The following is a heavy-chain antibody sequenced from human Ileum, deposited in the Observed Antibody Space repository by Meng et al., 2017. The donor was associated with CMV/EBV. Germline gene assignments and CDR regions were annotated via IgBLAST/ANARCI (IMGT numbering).Heavy chain of an antibody. D-gene: IGHD1-26*01. CDR1: GYTVTDYH. J-gene: IGHJ4*02. V-gene: IGHV1-18*01. CDR3: ARDGLGATHFDY. Sequence: CKASGYTVTDYHINWGRQAPGQGLEWMGWISTYNGNTNYAQKLQGRVTMTTDTSTTTAYMELRSLTSDDTAVYYCARDGLGATHFDYWGQGTLVTVSS. CDR2: ISTYNGNT.